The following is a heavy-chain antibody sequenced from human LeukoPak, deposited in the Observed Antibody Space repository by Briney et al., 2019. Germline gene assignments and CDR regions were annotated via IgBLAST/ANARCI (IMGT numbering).Heavy chain of an antibody. D-gene: IGHD3-22*01. CDR2: IHYSGST. V-gene: IGHV4-59*01. CDR1: SGSISSYY. J-gene: IGHJ4*02. Sequence: SQTLSLTCAVSSGSISSYYWNWIRQPPGKGLEWIGFIHYSGSTNYNPSLKSRVTISLDTSKSQFSLKLSSVTAADTAVYYCARSPGYYDKRNYFSGDFDYWGQGTLVTVSS. CDR3: ARSPGYYDKRNYFSGDFDY.